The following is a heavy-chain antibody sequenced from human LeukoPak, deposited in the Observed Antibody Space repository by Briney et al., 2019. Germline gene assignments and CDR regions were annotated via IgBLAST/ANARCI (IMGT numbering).Heavy chain of an antibody. Sequence: GGSLRLSCAASGFTFSSYGMHWVRQAPGKGLEWVAVISYDGSNKYYADSVKGRFTISRDNSKNTLYLQMNSLRAEDTAVYYCVKERGSNYGEIDYWGQGTLVTVSS. CDR1: GFTFSSYG. CDR2: ISYDGSNK. D-gene: IGHD4-17*01. J-gene: IGHJ4*02. CDR3: VKERGSNYGEIDY. V-gene: IGHV3-30*18.